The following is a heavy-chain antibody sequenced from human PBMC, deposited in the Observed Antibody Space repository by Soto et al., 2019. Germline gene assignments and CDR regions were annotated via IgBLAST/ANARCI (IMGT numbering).Heavy chain of an antibody. CDR1: GYTFTSYD. CDR3: ARGSYCSSTSCYGVDYYGMDV. V-gene: IGHV1-8*01. D-gene: IGHD2-2*01. Sequence: QVQLVQSGAEVKKPGASVKVSCKASGYTFTSYDINWVRQATGQGLEWMGWMNPNSGNTGYAQKFQGRVTMTRNTSISTAYMALSSLRSEDTAVYYCARGSYCSSTSCYGVDYYGMDVWGQGTTVTVSS. J-gene: IGHJ6*02. CDR2: MNPNSGNT.